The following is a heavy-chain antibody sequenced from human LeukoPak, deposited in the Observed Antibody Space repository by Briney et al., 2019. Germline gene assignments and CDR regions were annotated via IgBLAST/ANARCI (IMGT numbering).Heavy chain of an antibody. D-gene: IGHD3-3*01. V-gene: IGHV3-21*01. Sequence: PGGSLRLSCTASGFTFSNYNMNWVRQAPGKGLEWVASIRCSGFYIYYADSVKGRFTISRDNAKNTLYLQMNSLRAADTAVYYWARDPGVDDTFDISGQGTIVTVSS. J-gene: IGHJ3*02. CDR2: IRCSGFYI. CDR3: ARDPGVDDTFDI. CDR1: GFTFSNYN.